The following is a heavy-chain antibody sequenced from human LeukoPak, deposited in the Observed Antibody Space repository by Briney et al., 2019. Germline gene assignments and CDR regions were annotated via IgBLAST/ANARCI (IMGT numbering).Heavy chain of an antibody. J-gene: IGHJ5*02. V-gene: IGHV4-34*01. CDR3: ARVGSGYSSSWLGGWFDP. D-gene: IGHD6-13*01. CDR1: GGSFSGYY. CDR2: INHSGST. Sequence: PSETLSLTCAVYGGSFSGYYWSWIRQPPGKGLEWIGEINHSGSTNYNPSVKSRVTISVDTSKNQFSLKLSSVTAADTAVYYCARVGSGYSSSWLGGWFDPWGQGTLVTVSS.